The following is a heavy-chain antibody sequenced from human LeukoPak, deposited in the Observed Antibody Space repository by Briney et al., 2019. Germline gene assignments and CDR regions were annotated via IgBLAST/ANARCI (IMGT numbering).Heavy chain of an antibody. D-gene: IGHD7-27*01. V-gene: IGHV1-2*02. Sequence: AASVKVSCKASGYTFTGYYMHWVRQAPGQGLEWMGWIHPNSGDTKYSQKFQGRVTMTRDTSISTAYMELNRLRSDDTALYYCATVRVTGDSEGEFDYWGQGTLVTVSS. CDR2: IHPNSGDT. CDR1: GYTFTGYY. J-gene: IGHJ4*02. CDR3: ATVRVTGDSEGEFDY.